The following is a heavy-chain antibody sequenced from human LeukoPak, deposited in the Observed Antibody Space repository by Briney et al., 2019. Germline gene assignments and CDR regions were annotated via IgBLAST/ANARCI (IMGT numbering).Heavy chain of an antibody. CDR2: IYPGDSDT. J-gene: IGHJ4*02. D-gene: IGHD3-22*01. Sequence: GESLKISCKGSGYSFTSYWIGWVRQMPGKGLEWMGIIYPGDSDTRYSPSFQGQVTISADKSISTAYLQWSSLKASDTAMYYCARHGGNYYGSSGLDYWGQGTLVTVSS. V-gene: IGHV5-51*01. CDR1: GYSFTSYW. CDR3: ARHGGNYYGSSGLDY.